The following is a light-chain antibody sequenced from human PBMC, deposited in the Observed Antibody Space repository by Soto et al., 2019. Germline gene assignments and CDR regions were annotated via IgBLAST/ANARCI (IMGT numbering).Light chain of an antibody. CDR2: DAS. J-gene: IGKJ5*01. Sequence: EIVLTQSPATLSLTPGERATLSCRATQSISSYLAWYQQEPGQAPRLLIYDASKRATGIPARFSGSGSGTDFTLTISSLEPEDFAVYYCQQRSNWPPVITFGQGTRLEIK. CDR3: QQRSNWPPVIT. CDR1: QSISSY. V-gene: IGKV3-11*01.